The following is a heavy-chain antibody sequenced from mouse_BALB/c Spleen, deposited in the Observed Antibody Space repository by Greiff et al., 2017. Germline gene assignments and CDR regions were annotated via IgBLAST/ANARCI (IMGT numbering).Heavy chain of an antibody. J-gene: IGHJ3*01. D-gene: IGHD4-1*01. CDR1: GFSLTSYG. CDR3: ARDGNWDSY. V-gene: IGHV2-9*02. CDR2: IWAGGST. Sequence: VKLVESGPGLVAPSQSLSITCTVSGFSLTSYGVHWVRQPPGKGLEWLGVIWAGGSTNYNSALMSRLSISKDNSKSQVFLKMNSLQTDDTAMYYCARDGNWDSYWGQGTLVTVSA.